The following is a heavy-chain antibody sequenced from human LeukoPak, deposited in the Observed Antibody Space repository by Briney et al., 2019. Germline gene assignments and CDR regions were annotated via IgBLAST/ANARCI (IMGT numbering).Heavy chain of an antibody. CDR3: VWGGLQLAS. D-gene: IGHD3-16*01. CDR2: VSGSGGDT. CDR1: GITFSSFA. Sequence: GGSLRLSCAASGITFSSFAMSWVRQAPGKGLEWVSSVSGSGGDTYNADSVKGRFTISRDNSKNTLFLQMNSLRAEDTAVYYCVWGGLQLASWGQGTLVTVSS. V-gene: IGHV3-23*01. J-gene: IGHJ4*02.